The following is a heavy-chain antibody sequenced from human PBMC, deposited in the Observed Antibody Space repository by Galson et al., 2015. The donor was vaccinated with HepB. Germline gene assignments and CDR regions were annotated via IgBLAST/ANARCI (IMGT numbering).Heavy chain of an antibody. CDR1: GFTFSDYS. D-gene: IGHD1-26*01. J-gene: IGHJ4*02. CDR3: AREIRGLDY. V-gene: IGHV3-11*05. Sequence: SLRLSCAVSGFTFSDYSMSWIRQAPGKGLEWVSYISRSNSYTDYADSVKGRFTVSRDNAKKSLYLQMDSLRAEDTAVYYCAREIRGLDYWGQGTLVTVSA. CDR2: ISRSNSYT.